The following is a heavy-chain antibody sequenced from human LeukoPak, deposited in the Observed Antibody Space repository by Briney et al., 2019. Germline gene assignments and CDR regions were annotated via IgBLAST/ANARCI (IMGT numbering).Heavy chain of an antibody. CDR2: IYSDGRSL. J-gene: IGHJ4*02. D-gene: IGHD6-19*01. CDR3: ARGRGLGELAVASFDS. Sequence: GGSLRLSCAGSGFNFTGYWMHWVRQPPGKGLVWISRIYSDGRSLTYADSVMGRFTISRDNANTMLYLQMNSLRAEDTAVYYCARGRGLGELAVASFDSWGQGTLVTVSS. CDR1: GFNFTGYW. V-gene: IGHV3-74*03.